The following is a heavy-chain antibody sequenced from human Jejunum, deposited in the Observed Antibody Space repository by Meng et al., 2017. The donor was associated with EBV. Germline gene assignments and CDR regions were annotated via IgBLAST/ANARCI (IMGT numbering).Heavy chain of an antibody. CDR1: GGSVNSGNVY. Sequence: QPQLEESGPGLVNPSETLSRPCTVSGGSVNSGNVYWSWIRQPPGKGLEWIGYIYYSGSTNYIPSLKSRVTISLDTSKNQFSLKLSSVTAADTAVYYCAGLRYSGYDRAFDYWGQGALVTVSS. J-gene: IGHJ4*02. CDR3: AGLRYSGYDRAFDY. CDR2: IYYSGST. V-gene: IGHV4-61*01. D-gene: IGHD5-12*01.